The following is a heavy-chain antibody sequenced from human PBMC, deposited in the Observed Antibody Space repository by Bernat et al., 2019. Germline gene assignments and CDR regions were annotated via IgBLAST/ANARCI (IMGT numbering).Heavy chain of an antibody. D-gene: IGHD3-3*01. CDR2: INPSGGST. Sequence: QVQLVQSGAEVKKPGASVKASCKASGYTCTSYYMHWVRQAPGQGLEWMGIINPSGGSTSYAQKFQGRVTMTRDTSTSTVYMELSSLRSEDTAVYYYARATNATTIFGVVISVCWFDPWGQGPLVTVSS. J-gene: IGHJ5*02. V-gene: IGHV1-46*03. CDR3: ARATNATTIFGVVISVCWFDP. CDR1: GYTCTSYY.